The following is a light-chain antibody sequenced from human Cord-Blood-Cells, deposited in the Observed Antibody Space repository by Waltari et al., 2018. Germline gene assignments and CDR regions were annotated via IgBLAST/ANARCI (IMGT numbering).Light chain of an antibody. J-gene: IGKJ3*01. V-gene: IGKV3-15*01. CDR2: GAS. CDR1: QSVSSN. CDR3: QQYNNWPPIT. Sequence: EIVMTQSPATLSVSPGERATLSCSASQSVSSNLAWYQQNPGQAPRLLIYGASPRATGIPARFSGSGSGTEFTLTISSLQSEDFAVYYCQQYNNWPPITFGPGTKVDIK.